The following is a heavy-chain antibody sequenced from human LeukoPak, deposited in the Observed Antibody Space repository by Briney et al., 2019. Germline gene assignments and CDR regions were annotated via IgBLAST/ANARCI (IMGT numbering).Heavy chain of an antibody. Sequence: ASVKVSCKTSGYTFTGYFIHWVRQAPGLGLEWMGWINPSTGGTNYAQMFQGRVTMTRDTSISTAYMELSSLISDATAVYYCARDQSFYDAGDQRFDYWGQGTLVTVSS. CDR1: GYTFTGYF. J-gene: IGHJ4*02. CDR3: ARDQSFYDAGDQRFDY. CDR2: INPSTGGT. V-gene: IGHV1-2*02. D-gene: IGHD2/OR15-2a*01.